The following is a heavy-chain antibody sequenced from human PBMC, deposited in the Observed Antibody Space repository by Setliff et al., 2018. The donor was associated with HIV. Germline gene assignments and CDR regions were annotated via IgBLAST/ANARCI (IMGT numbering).Heavy chain of an antibody. Sequence: SETLSLTCNVSGDSLNTYYWSWLRQSAGKGLEWIGRIYASGKTNFNPSLKSRVRMSVDTSKNQFSLKLTSVTAADTAVYYCARGNNDLESFDYWGQGALVTVSS. D-gene: IGHD3-3*01. J-gene: IGHJ4*02. V-gene: IGHV4-4*07. CDR3: ARGNNDLESFDY. CDR1: GDSLNTYY. CDR2: IYASGKT.